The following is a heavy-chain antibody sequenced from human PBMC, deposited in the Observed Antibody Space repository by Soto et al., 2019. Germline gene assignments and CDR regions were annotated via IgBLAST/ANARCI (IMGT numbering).Heavy chain of an antibody. CDR3: IQSRCGGDCLQSYASYYYYGMDV. CDR2: IYRDDDK. D-gene: IGHD2-21*02. Sequence: QITLKESGPTLVKPTQTLTLTCTFSAFSLSTGGVGVGWIRQPPGKALEWLALIYRDDDKRYSPSLRSRLTITKDTSKNXVXLXMXXMDPVDTATYYCIQSRCGGDCLQSYASYYYYGMDVWGQGTTVTVSS. CDR1: AFSLSTGGVG. V-gene: IGHV2-5*02. J-gene: IGHJ6*02.